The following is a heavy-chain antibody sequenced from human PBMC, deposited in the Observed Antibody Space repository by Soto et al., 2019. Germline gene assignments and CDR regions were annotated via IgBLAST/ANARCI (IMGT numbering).Heavy chain of an antibody. CDR2: MNPNSGNT. CDR1: GYTFTSYD. D-gene: IGHD4-17*01. Sequence: QVQLVQSGAEVKKPGASVKVSCKASGYTFTSYDINWVRQATGQGLEWMGWMNPNSGNTGYAQKFQGRVTMTRNTSISTAYMELSSLRSEDTAVYYCARVGGVDYGDYVWYFDLWGRGTLVTVSS. V-gene: IGHV1-8*01. CDR3: ARVGGVDYGDYVWYFDL. J-gene: IGHJ2*01.